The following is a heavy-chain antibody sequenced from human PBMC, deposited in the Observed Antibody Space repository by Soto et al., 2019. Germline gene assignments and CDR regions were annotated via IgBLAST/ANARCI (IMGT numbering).Heavy chain of an antibody. Sequence: EVQLVESGGGLVQPGGSLKLSCAASGFTYSGSAMHWVRQASGKGLEWVGRIRSKANSYATAYAASVKGRFTISRDDSKNTAYLQMTSLNTEDTAVSYYTSDVDPAWDLYFDLWGRGTLVTVSS. J-gene: IGHJ2*01. CDR3: TSDVDPAWDLYFDL. CDR1: GFTYSGSA. CDR2: IRSKANSYAT. D-gene: IGHD5-12*01. V-gene: IGHV3-73*01.